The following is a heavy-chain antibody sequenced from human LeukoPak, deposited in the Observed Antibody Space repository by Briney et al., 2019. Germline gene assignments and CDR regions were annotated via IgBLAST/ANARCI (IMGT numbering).Heavy chain of an antibody. CDR3: VRVGRSETLDY. J-gene: IGHJ4*02. V-gene: IGHV3-72*01. CDR2: SRNKANSYTT. Sequence: GGSLRLSCAASGFTFSDHYMDWGRQAPGKGLEWVGRSRNKANSYTTEYAASVKGRFTISRDDSKNSLYLQMNSLKTEDTAVYHCVRVGRSETLDYWGQGTLVTVSS. CDR1: GFTFSDHY.